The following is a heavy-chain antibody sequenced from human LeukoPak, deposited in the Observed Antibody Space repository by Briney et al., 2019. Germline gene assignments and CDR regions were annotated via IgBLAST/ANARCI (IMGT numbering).Heavy chain of an antibody. CDR2: INPSGGST. Sequence: ASVKVSCKASGYTFTSYYMHWVRQAPGQGLEWMGIINPSGGSTSYAQKFQGRVTMTRDMSTSTVYMELSSLRSEDTAVYYCARDGAPWGYYYGSGSYPIPSSGVMDVWGKGTTVTVSS. CDR3: ARDGAPWGYYYGSGSYPIPSSGVMDV. V-gene: IGHV1-46*01. J-gene: IGHJ6*03. CDR1: GYTFTSYY. D-gene: IGHD3-10*01.